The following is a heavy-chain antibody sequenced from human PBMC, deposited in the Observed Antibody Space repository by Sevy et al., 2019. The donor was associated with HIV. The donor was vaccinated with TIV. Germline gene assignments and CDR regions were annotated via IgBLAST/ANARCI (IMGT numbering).Heavy chain of an antibody. CDR3: ASIAVAGNYYYYGMDV. CDR2: IIPIFGTA. CDR1: GRTFSSYA. J-gene: IGHJ6*02. D-gene: IGHD6-19*01. Sequence: ASVKVSCKASGRTFSSYAISWVRQAPGQGLEWMGGIIPIFGTANYAQKFQGRVTITADESTSTAYMELSSLRSEDTAVYYCASIAVAGNYYYYGMDVWGQGTTVTVSS. V-gene: IGHV1-69*13.